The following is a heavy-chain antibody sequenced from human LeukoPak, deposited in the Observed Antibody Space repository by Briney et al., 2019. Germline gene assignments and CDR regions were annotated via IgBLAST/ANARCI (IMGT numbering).Heavy chain of an antibody. CDR1: GYSISSGYY. CDR3: ARGPDGDSDY. J-gene: IGHJ4*02. V-gene: IGHV4-38-2*01. D-gene: IGHD4-17*01. Sequence: PSETLSLTCAVSGYSISSGYYWGWIRQPPGKGLGWIGSIYHSGSTYYNPSLKSRVTISVDTSKNQFSLKLSSVTAADTAVYYCARGPDGDSDYWGQGTLVTVSS. CDR2: IYHSGST.